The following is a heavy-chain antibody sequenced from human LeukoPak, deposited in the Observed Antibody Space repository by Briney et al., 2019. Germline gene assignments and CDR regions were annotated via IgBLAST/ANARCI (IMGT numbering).Heavy chain of an antibody. V-gene: IGHV4-59*01. CDR2: IYDSGST. Sequence: PSETLSLTCTVSDGSISSYYWSWIRQPPGKGLEWIGHIYDSGSTNYNPSLKSRVTISVDTPKNQFSLKLSSVTAADTAIYYCARWKYVDYERTFDYWGQGALVTVSS. CDR3: ARWKYVDYERTFDY. CDR1: DGSISSYY. J-gene: IGHJ4*02. D-gene: IGHD4-17*01.